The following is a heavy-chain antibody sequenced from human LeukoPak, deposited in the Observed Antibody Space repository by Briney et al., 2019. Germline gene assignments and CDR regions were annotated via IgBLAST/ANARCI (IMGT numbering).Heavy chain of an antibody. CDR3: ARGILKCSGGNCYYYGMDV. V-gene: IGHV4-61*01. D-gene: IGHD2-15*01. CDR2: MHDSGST. Sequence: SQTLSLTCSVSGGSVSSDSYFWTWIRQPPGKGLEYIGYMHDSGSTDNNPSLKSRVTISVDTSKNQFSLKLSSVTAADTAVYYCARGILKCSGGNCYYYGMDVWGKRTTATVSS. J-gene: IGHJ6*04. CDR1: GGSVSSDSYF.